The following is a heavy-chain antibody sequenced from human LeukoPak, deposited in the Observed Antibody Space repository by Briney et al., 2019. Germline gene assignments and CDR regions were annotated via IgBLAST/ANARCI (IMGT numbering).Heavy chain of an antibody. D-gene: IGHD3-16*01. V-gene: IGHV3-15*01. CDR3: TTEYFGGFEY. CDR2: VKNRGDGRTT. J-gene: IGHJ4*02. Sequence: GGSLRLSCAVSGFTFNNAWMSWVRQAPGKGLEWVGRVKNRGDGRTTDYAAPVKGRFIISRDDSKKTVYLQMDSLKTEDTAVYFCTTEYFGGFEYWGQGTLVTVSS. CDR1: GFTFNNAW.